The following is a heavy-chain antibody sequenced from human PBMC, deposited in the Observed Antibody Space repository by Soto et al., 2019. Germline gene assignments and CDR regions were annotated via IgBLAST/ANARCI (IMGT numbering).Heavy chain of an antibody. CDR1: GYSFPNYW. CDR2: IHPGDSDA. Sequence: PGESLKISCKGSGYSFPNYWIGWVRQMPVKGLEWMGIIHPGDSDARYSPSFQGQVTMSVDKSISTAYLQWSSLKASDTAMYYCARHRDWERGSLQSSGWLSYYYMDVWGKGTTVTVSS. J-gene: IGHJ6*03. V-gene: IGHV5-51*01. CDR3: ARHRDWERGSLQSSGWLSYYYMDV. D-gene: IGHD6-19*01.